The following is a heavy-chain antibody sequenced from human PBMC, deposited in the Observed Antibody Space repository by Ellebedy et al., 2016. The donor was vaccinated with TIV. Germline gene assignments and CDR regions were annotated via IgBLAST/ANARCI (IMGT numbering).Heavy chain of an antibody. V-gene: IGHV3-43*02. J-gene: IGHJ4*02. CDR3: AKEPYSRGWDYFDS. D-gene: IGHD6-19*01. CDR2: ISGDGGDT. Sequence: GGSLRLSCAVSGFTFDDYAMHWVRQGPGKGLEWVSLISGDGGDTYYADSVKGRFTISRDNAKNSLYRQLDSLRAEDMALYDCAKEPYSRGWDYFDSWGQGTLVTVSS. CDR1: GFTFDDYA.